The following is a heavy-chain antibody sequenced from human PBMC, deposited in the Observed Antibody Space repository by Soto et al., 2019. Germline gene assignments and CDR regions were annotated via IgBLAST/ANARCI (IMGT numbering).Heavy chain of an antibody. CDR1: GFTFSSYE. V-gene: IGHV3-48*03. CDR3: ARDRVLDSSSDYYGSGSYFDY. J-gene: IGHJ4*02. D-gene: IGHD3-10*01. CDR2: ISSSGSTI. Sequence: GESLKISCAASGFTFSSYEMNWVRQAPGKGLEWVSYISSSGSTIYYADSVKGRFTISRDNAKNSLYLQMNSLRAEDTAVYYCARDRVLDSSSDYYGSGSYFDYWGQGTLVTVSS.